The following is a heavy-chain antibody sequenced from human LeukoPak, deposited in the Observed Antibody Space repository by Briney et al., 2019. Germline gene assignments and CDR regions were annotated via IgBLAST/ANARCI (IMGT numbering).Heavy chain of an antibody. CDR3: VRSIDA. CDR2: IKPDGSQT. V-gene: IGHV3-7*03. D-gene: IGHD3-3*01. J-gene: IGHJ5*02. CDR1: GFTFSGYW. Sequence: GGSLRLSCAASGFTFSGYWMSWVRQAPGKGLEWVGNIKPDGSQTYYVDSVKGRFTISRDNAKNSVSLQLNSLRAEDTAVYFCVRSIDAWGQGTLVLVSS.